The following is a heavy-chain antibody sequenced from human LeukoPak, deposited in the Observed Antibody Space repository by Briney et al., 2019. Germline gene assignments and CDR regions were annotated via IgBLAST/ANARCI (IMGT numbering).Heavy chain of an antibody. V-gene: IGHV4-34*01. D-gene: IGHD2-2*02. Sequence: PSETLSLTCAVYGGSFSGYYWSWIRQPPGKGLEWIGEINHSGSTNYNPSLKSRVTISVDTSKNQFSLKLSSVTAADTAVYHCARRSGVPAAIRLAYFDYWGQGTLVTVSS. J-gene: IGHJ4*02. CDR2: INHSGST. CDR1: GGSFSGYY. CDR3: ARRSGVPAAIRLAYFDY.